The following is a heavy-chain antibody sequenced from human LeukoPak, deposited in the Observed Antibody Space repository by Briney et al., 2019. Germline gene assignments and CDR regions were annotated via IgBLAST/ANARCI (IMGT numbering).Heavy chain of an antibody. Sequence: KPGGSLRLSCAASVFNFSSYSMNWVRQAPGKGLEWVSSISSSSSYIYYADSVKGRFTISRDNAKNSLYLQMNSLRAEDTALYYCARDKREWLLNGIDYWGQGPLVTVSS. V-gene: IGHV3-21*01. J-gene: IGHJ4*02. CDR3: ARDKREWLLNGIDY. CDR1: VFNFSSYS. D-gene: IGHD3-3*01. CDR2: ISSSSSYI.